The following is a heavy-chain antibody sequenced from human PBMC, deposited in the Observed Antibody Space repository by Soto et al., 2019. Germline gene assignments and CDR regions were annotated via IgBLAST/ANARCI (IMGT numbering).Heavy chain of an antibody. CDR1: GVTFSVYS. V-gene: IGHV1-69*08. Sequence: QVQLVQSGAEVKKPGSSVKVSCKASGVTFSVYSISWVRQAPEQGLEWMGRLYPTLGITQYAQKFQGRVTITADLSTSTAYMELSSLTSEDTAVYYFARDETRGSDYCGQGTLVTVSS. CDR2: LYPTLGIT. J-gene: IGHJ4*02. D-gene: IGHD3-16*01. CDR3: ARDETRGSDY.